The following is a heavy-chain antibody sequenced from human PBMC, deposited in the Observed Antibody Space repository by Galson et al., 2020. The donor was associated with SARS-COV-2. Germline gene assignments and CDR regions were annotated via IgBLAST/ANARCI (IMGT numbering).Heavy chain of an antibody. CDR1: GFTFSSYG. Sequence: GGSLRLSCAASGFTFSSYGMHWVRQAPGKGLEWVGVIWYDGSNKYYADSVKGRFTISRDNSKNTLYLQMNSLRAEDTAVYYCAKKGGDGFDYWGQGTLVTVSS. J-gene: IGHJ4*02. CDR3: AKKGGDGFDY. CDR2: IWYDGSNK. D-gene: IGHD3-16*01. V-gene: IGHV3-33*06.